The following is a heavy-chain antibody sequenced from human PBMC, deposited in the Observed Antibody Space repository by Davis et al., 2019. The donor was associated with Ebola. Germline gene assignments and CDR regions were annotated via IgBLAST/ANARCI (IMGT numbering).Heavy chain of an antibody. Sequence: MPSETLSLTCTVSGGSISSYYWSWIRQPPGKGLEWIGYIYYSGSTYYNPSLKSRVTISVDTSKNQFSLKLSSVTAADTAVYYCASRPGYCSGGSCYSGDYWGQGTLVTVSS. V-gene: IGHV4-59*04. J-gene: IGHJ4*02. D-gene: IGHD2-15*01. CDR2: IYYSGST. CDR3: ASRPGYCSGGSCYSGDY. CDR1: GGSISSYY.